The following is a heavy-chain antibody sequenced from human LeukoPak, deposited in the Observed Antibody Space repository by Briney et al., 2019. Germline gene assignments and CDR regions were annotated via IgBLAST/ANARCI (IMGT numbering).Heavy chain of an antibody. V-gene: IGHV3-21*01. Sequence: GGSLRLSCAASGFTFSSYSMNWVRQAPGKGLGWVSSISSSSSYIYHADSVKGRFTISRDNAKNSLYLQMNSLRAEDTAVYYCAREGSSRDGYNRRFDYWGQGTLVTVSS. CDR3: AREGSSRDGYNRRFDY. CDR2: ISSSSSYI. CDR1: GFTFSSYS. D-gene: IGHD5-24*01. J-gene: IGHJ4*02.